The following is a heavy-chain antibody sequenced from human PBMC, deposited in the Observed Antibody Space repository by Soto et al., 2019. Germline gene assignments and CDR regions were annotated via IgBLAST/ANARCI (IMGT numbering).Heavy chain of an antibody. V-gene: IGHV3-30*18. D-gene: IGHD1-26*01. J-gene: IGHJ5*02. CDR2: ISYDESNK. Sequence: QVQLVESGGGVVQPGTSLRLSCATSGFTFSTYGMHWVRQDPGKGLEWVAVISYDESNKNSVDSVQGRFTVSRDNSKNTLYLQMNDLRVEDTAVYYCAKDPNPNSGTLNWFDPWGQGTLVTVSS. CDR3: AKDPNPNSGTLNWFDP. CDR1: GFTFSTYG.